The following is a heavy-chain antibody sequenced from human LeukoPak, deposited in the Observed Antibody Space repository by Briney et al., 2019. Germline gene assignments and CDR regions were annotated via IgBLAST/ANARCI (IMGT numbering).Heavy chain of an antibody. CDR1: GLTFSNAW. CDR3: STLTSRGLSDS. Sequence: PGGSLRLSCAASGLTFSNAWMTWVRQAPGKGLEWVGRIKSKADGETIDYAAPVKGRFTFSRDDSKNMLYLQMNSLKSEDTAVYYCSTLTSRGLSDSWSQGTLVTVSS. V-gene: IGHV3-15*01. D-gene: IGHD1-20*01. CDR2: IKSKADGETI. J-gene: IGHJ4*02.